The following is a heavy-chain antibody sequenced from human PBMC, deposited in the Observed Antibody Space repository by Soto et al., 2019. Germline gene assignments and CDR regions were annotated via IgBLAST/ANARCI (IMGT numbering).Heavy chain of an antibody. D-gene: IGHD2-2*01. CDR1: GGSFSGYY. CDR3: ARQYCSSTNCADGMRFDP. Sequence: SETLSLTCAVYGGSFSGYYWSWIRQPPGKGLEWIGEINRSGRTNYNPSLKSRVTISVDASKNQFSLKLSSVTAADTAVYYCARQYCSSTNCADGMRFDPWGQGTLVTVSS. CDR2: INRSGRT. V-gene: IGHV4-34*01. J-gene: IGHJ5*02.